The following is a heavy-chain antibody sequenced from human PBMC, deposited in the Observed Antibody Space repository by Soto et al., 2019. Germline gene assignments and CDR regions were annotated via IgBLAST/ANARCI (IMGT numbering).Heavy chain of an antibody. CDR2: ITTSGGNT. V-gene: IGHV3-23*01. D-gene: IGHD2-8*01. CDR3: AGRYCTNGVCYTNYYYYIDV. J-gene: IGHJ6*03. CDR1: GFTFSTYA. Sequence: VQLLESGGGLVQPGGSLRLSCAASGFTFSTYAMSWVRQAPGKGLEWVSTITTSGGNTYYADSVQGRFTISRDNSKNTPYLQMNSLRAEDTAVYYCAGRYCTNGVCYTNYYYYIDVWGKGTTVTVSS.